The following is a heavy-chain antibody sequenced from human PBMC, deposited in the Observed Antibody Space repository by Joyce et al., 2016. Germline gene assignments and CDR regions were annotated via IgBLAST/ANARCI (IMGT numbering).Heavy chain of an antibody. Sequence: EVQLVQSGAEVKKAGESLKISCKGSGYIFSSYWIAWVRQMPGKGLEWMGIIYPGDSETRYSPSFQGQVTISADKSTSTAYLQWSSLKASDTAMYYCVRHSLIGVGANFLALGWLDPWGQGTLVTVSS. D-gene: IGHD3-22*01. CDR3: VRHSLIGVGANFLALGWLDP. J-gene: IGHJ5*02. V-gene: IGHV5-51*01. CDR1: GYIFSSYW. CDR2: IYPGDSET.